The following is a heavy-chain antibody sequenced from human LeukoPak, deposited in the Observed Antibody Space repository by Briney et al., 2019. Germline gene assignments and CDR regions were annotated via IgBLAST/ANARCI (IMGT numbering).Heavy chain of an antibody. CDR2: INTATGNP. CDR3: ARWSVGGLDY. Sequence: ASVKVSSKPSGYTFTSYGMHWVRQAPGQGLEWMGWINTATGNPTYAQGFAGRFFFSLDTSASRAYLQISSPKAEDTAVYYCARWSVGGLDYWGQGTLVTVS. J-gene: IGHJ4*02. V-gene: IGHV7-4-1*02. D-gene: IGHD1-26*01. CDR1: GYTFTSYG.